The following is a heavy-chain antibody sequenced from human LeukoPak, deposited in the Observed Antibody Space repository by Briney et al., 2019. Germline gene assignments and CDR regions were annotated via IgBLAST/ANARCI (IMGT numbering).Heavy chain of an antibody. CDR1: GGSFSGYY. CDR2: INHSGST. D-gene: IGHD3-9*01. CDR3: ARGISDILTGYFWFDP. Sequence: SETLSLTCAVYGGSFSGYYWSWIRQPPGKGLEWIGEINHSGSTNCNPSLKSRVTISVDTSKNQFSLKLSSVTAADTAVYYCARGISDILTGYFWFDPWGQGTLVTVSS. V-gene: IGHV4-34*01. J-gene: IGHJ5*02.